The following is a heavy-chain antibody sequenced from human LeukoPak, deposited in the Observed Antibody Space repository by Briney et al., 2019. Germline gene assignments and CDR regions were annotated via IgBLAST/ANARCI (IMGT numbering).Heavy chain of an antibody. J-gene: IGHJ6*04. V-gene: IGHV3-64D*06. D-gene: IGHD2-2*01. Sequence: PGGSLRLSCSASGFTFSSYAMHWVRQAPGKGLEYVSAISSNGGSTYYADSVKGRFTISRDNSKNTLYLQMSSLRAEDTAVYYCVKSGSKGAAAMRYYYYGMDVWGKGTTVTVSS. CDR3: VKSGSKGAAAMRYYYYGMDV. CDR2: ISSNGGST. CDR1: GFTFSSYA.